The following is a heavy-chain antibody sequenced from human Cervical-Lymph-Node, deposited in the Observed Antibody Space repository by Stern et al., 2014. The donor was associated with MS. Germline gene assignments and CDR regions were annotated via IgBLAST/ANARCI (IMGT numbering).Heavy chain of an antibody. CDR1: GFTFSTYS. CDR2: ISYEGTNK. CDR3: ARDRTNRFDP. V-gene: IGHV3-30-3*01. Sequence: VQLVESGGGVVQPGSSLRLSCGASGFTFSTYSMHWVRQAPGKGLEWVATISYEGTNKTYANSVKGRFTISRDNSKNTLFLQMNSLRAEYTAVYYCARDRTNRFDPWGQGTLVTVSS. J-gene: IGHJ5*02. D-gene: IGHD1-7*01.